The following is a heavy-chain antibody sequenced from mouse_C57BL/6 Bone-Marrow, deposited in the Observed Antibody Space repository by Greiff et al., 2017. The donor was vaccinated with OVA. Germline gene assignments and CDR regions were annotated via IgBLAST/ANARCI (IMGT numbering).Heavy chain of an antibody. V-gene: IGHV10-3*01. Sequence: DVHLVESGGGLVQPKGSLKLSCAASGFTFNTYAMHWVRQAPGKGLEWVARIRSKSSNYATYYADSVKDRFTISRDDSQSMLYLQMNNLKTEDTAMYYCVRDSLWEWYFDVWGTGTTVTVSS. D-gene: IGHD1-1*02. J-gene: IGHJ1*03. CDR2: IRSKSSNYAT. CDR3: VRDSLWEWYFDV. CDR1: GFTFNTYA.